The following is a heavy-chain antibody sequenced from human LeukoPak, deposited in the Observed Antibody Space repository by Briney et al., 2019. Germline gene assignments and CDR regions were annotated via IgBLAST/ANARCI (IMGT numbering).Heavy chain of an antibody. Sequence: ASVKVSCKASGYTFTSYYMHWVRQAPGQGLEWMGIINPSGGSTSYAQKFQGRVTMTRDMSTSTVYMELSSLRSEDTAVYYCARRAGTGGGDYWGQGTLVTVSS. V-gene: IGHV1-46*01. CDR2: INPSGGST. D-gene: IGHD2-8*02. CDR1: GYTFTSYY. CDR3: ARRAGTGGGDY. J-gene: IGHJ4*02.